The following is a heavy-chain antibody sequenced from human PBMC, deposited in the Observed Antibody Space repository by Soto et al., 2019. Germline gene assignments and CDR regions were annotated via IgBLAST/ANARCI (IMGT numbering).Heavy chain of an antibody. V-gene: IGHV3-23*01. D-gene: IGHD6-13*01. CDR1: QFTFSTYA. Sequence: EVQLLESGGGLVQPGGSLRLSCGASQFTFSTYAMSWVRQAPGKGLDWVSAISGSGVSTYYADSVKGRFTISRDNSKNTLYLQMSSRRAEDTAVYYCAKGRSSSWYPTANWFDPWGQGTLVTVSS. CDR3: AKGRSSSWYPTANWFDP. CDR2: ISGSGVST. J-gene: IGHJ5*02.